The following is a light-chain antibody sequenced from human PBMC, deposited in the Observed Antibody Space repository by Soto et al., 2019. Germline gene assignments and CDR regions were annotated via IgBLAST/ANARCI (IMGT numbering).Light chain of an antibody. CDR2: AAS. CDR1: RSISSY. CDR3: QQSYSLPPTWT. V-gene: IGKV1-39*01. Sequence: DIQMTQSPSSLAASVGDRVTITCRASRSISSYLNWYQQKPGKAPKLLXYAASSLQSGVPSRFSGSGSGTEFTLTISSLQPEDFATYYCQQSYSLPPTWTFGQGTKVDIK. J-gene: IGKJ1*01.